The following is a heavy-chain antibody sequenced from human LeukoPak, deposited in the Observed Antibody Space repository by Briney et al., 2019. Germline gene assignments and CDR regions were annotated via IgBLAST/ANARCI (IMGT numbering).Heavy chain of an antibody. CDR3: ARSPKTYYYDSSLYYFDY. Sequence: GGSLRLSCAASGFTVSSNYMSWVRQAPGKGLEWVSVIYSGGSTYYADSVKGRFTISRDNSKNTLYLQMNSLRAEDTAVYYCARSPKTYYYDSSLYYFDYWGQGTLVTVSS. V-gene: IGHV3-66*01. CDR1: GFTVSSNY. D-gene: IGHD3-22*01. J-gene: IGHJ4*02. CDR2: IYSGGST.